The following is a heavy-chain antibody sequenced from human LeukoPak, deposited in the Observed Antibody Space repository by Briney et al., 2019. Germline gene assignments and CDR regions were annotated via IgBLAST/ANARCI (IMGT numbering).Heavy chain of an antibody. V-gene: IGHV3-74*01. J-gene: IGHJ4*02. CDR3: ANLDFDWLLPRDY. D-gene: IGHD3-9*01. CDR2: VNRDGSST. Sequence: GGSLRLSCAASGFTFSDYWMHWVRQAPGKGLVWVSRVNRDGSSTSYADSVKGRFTISRDNAKNTLSLQMNSLRAEDTAVYYCANLDFDWLLPRDYWGQGTLVTVSS. CDR1: GFTFSDYW.